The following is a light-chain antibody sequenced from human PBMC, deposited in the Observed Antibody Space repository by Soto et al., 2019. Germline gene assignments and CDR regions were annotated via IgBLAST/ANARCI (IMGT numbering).Light chain of an antibody. V-gene: IGKV4-1*01. Sequence: DIVMTQSPDSLAVSLGERATINCKSSQAVIKSSDNKHCLAWFQQRPGQPPKLLIYGASTRESGVPDRFSGSGSGTYVALTISSLPAEDVAVYYCHQFYSSPPMFTCGQGTKLEIK. CDR3: HQFYSSPPMFT. CDR2: GAS. J-gene: IGKJ2*01. CDR1: QAVIKSSDNKHC.